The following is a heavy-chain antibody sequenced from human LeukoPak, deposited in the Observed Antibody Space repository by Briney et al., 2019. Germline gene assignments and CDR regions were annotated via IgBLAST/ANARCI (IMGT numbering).Heavy chain of an antibody. Sequence: GGSLRLSCAASGFIFNIYAMHWVRRAPGKGLEWVSAISGSGGSTYYADSVKGRFTISRDNSKNTLYLQMNSLRAEDTAVYYCAKDAGFDSSSWYWFDYWGQGTLVTVSS. V-gene: IGHV3-23*01. CDR2: ISGSGGST. CDR3: AKDAGFDSSSWYWFDY. CDR1: GFIFNIYA. J-gene: IGHJ4*02. D-gene: IGHD6-13*01.